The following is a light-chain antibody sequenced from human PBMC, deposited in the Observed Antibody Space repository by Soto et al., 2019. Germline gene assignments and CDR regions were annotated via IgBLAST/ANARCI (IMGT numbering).Light chain of an antibody. Sequence: ALTQPPSASGSPGQSVTISCTGTKNDVGFYDFVSWYQHHPGKAPRLIIYEVVQRPSGVPDRFSGSKSGNTASLTVSGLQAADEADYYCFSYTSSGTYVFGTGTKVTVL. V-gene: IGLV2-8*01. CDR1: KNDVGFYDF. J-gene: IGLJ1*01. CDR2: EVV. CDR3: FSYTSSGTYV.